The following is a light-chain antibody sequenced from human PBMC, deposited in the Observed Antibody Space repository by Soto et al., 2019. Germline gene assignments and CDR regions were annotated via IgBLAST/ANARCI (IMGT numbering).Light chain of an antibody. J-gene: IGLJ2*01. V-gene: IGLV2-14*01. CDR2: DVS. CDR3: SSYTSSSTYVV. CDR1: SSDVGGYNY. Sequence: QSALTQPASGSGSPGQSITISCTGTSSDVGGYNYVSWYQQHPGKAPKLMIYDVSNRPSGVSNRFSGSKSGNKASLTISGLQAEDEADYYCSSYTSSSTYVVFGGGTKLTVL.